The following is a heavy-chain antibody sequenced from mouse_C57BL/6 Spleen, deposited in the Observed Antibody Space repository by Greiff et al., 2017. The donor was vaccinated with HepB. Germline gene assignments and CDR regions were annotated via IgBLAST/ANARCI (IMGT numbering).Heavy chain of an antibody. J-gene: IGHJ3*01. Sequence: QVQLQQSGAELVRPGTSVKMSCKASGYTFTNYWIGWAKQRPGHCLEWIGDIYPGGGYTNYNEKFKGKATLTADKSSSTAYMQFSSLTSEDSAIYYCAREDSNYGFAYWGQGTLVTVSA. CDR1: GYTFTNYW. V-gene: IGHV1-63*01. D-gene: IGHD2-5*01. CDR3: AREDSNYGFAY. CDR2: IYPGGGYT.